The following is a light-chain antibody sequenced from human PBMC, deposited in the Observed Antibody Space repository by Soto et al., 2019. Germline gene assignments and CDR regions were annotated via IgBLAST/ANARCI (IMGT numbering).Light chain of an antibody. J-gene: IGLJ3*02. CDR3: CSYAGSSTFV. CDR2: EGS. CDR1: SSDVGSYNL. V-gene: IGLV2-23*03. Sequence: QSALTQPASVSGSPGQSITISFTGTSSDVGSYNLVSWYQQHTGKAPKVMIYEGSKRPSGVSNRFSGSKSGNTASLTISGLQAEDEADYYCCSYAGSSTFVFGGGTKLTVL.